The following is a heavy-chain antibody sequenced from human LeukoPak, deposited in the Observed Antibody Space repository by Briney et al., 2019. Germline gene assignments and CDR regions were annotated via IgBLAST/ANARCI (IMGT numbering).Heavy chain of an antibody. CDR2: ISAYSGNT. CDR3: ATGLPHGYYDSSGPNY. V-gene: IGHV1-18*01. D-gene: IGHD3-22*01. CDR1: GYTFTSYG. J-gene: IGHJ4*02. Sequence: ASVKVSCKASGYTFTSYGISWVRQAPGQGLEWMGWISAYSGNTNYAQKFQGRVTMTEDTSTDTAYMELSSLRSEDTAVYYCATGLPHGYYDSSGPNYWGQGTLVTVSS.